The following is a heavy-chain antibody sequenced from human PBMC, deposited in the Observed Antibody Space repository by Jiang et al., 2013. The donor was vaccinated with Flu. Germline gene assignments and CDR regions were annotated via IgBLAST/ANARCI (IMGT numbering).Heavy chain of an antibody. V-gene: IGHV4-31*03. Sequence: GLVKPSQTLSLTCTVSGGSVSSGGQYWSWIRQHPGRGLEWIGNIYYSGNTYYNPSLKSRVTISVDTSKNQFSLKLSSVTAADTALYYCARDPGASYINYWGQGTLVTVSS. CDR1: GGSVSSGGQY. D-gene: IGHD5-18*01. CDR2: IYYSGNT. CDR3: ARDPGASYINY. J-gene: IGHJ4*02.